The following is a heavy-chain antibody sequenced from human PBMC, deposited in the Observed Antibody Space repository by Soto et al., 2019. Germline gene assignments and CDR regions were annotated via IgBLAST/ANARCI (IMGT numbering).Heavy chain of an antibody. D-gene: IGHD3-3*01. CDR2: IYYSGST. Sequence: QVQLQESGPGLVKPSETLSLTCTVSGGSISSYYWSWIRQPPGKGLEWIGYIYYSGSTNYNPSLMCRVTVAAATPKKQCCLKLSSVAAADTAVYYCARSGVHDFWSGYYLTLDYWGQGTLVTVSS. CDR1: GGSISSYY. CDR3: ARSGVHDFWSGYYLTLDY. J-gene: IGHJ4*02. V-gene: IGHV4-59*01.